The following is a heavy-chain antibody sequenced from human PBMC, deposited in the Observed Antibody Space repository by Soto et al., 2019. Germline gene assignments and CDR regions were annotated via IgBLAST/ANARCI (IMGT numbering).Heavy chain of an antibody. CDR3: VRRGEGASDFDF. CDR1: VDSINIRSYY. D-gene: IGHD3-16*01. Sequence: SETLSLTCIVSVDSINIRSYYWGWIRQPPGKGLEWIGSIYYSGTTYYNSSLKSRITISVDTSRNQFSLRLSSVTAADTAVYYCVRRGEGASDFDFWGQGIMVTVSS. J-gene: IGHJ4*02. V-gene: IGHV4-39*01. CDR2: IYYSGTT.